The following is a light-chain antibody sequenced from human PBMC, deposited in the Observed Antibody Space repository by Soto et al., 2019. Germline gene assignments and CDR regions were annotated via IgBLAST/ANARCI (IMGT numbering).Light chain of an antibody. CDR1: QSISTW. V-gene: IGKV1-5*03. CDR3: QQYNSYTYT. Sequence: DIQMTQSPSTLSASVGDRVTITCRASQSISTWWAWYQQKPGKAPKLLIYKASNLESGVPSRFSGSGSGTEFTLTISSLQPDDFATYYCQQYNSYTYTFGQGTKLEIK. CDR2: KAS. J-gene: IGKJ2*01.